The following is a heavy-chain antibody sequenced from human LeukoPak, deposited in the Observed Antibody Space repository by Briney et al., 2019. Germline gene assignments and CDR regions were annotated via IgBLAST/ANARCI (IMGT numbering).Heavy chain of an antibody. Sequence: TSETLSLTCTVSGDSISTSRYSWGWIRQPPGKGLEWIGNIYYSGSTYYNPSLKSRVTISVDTSKNQFSLKLSSVTAADTAVYYCARYPLYCSSTTCYYYWGQGTLVTVSS. CDR3: ARYPLYCSSTTCYYY. V-gene: IGHV4-39*01. CDR2: IYYSGST. CDR1: GDSISTSRYS. D-gene: IGHD2-2*01. J-gene: IGHJ4*02.